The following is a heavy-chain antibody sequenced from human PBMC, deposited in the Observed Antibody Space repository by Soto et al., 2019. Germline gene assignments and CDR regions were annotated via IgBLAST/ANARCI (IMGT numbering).Heavy chain of an antibody. V-gene: IGHV3-21*04. CDR3: AKGNDFWTDYYYYYMDV. Sequence: GGSLRLSCAASGFTFSSYSMNWVRQAPGKGLEWVSSISSSSSYIYYADSVKGRFTISRDSSKNTLYLQMNSLRAEDTAVYYCAKGNDFWTDYYYYYMDVWGKGTTVTVSS. D-gene: IGHD3-3*01. CDR2: ISSSSSYI. CDR1: GFTFSSYS. J-gene: IGHJ6*03.